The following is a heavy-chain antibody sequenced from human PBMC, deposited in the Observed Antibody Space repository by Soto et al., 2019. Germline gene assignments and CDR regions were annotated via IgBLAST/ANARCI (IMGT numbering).Heavy chain of an antibody. CDR1: GFTFSSYD. J-gene: IGHJ6*02. D-gene: IGHD2-15*01. V-gene: IGHV3-13*01. CDR3: ERYCSGGSCPAPYGMDV. CDR2: IGTAGDT. Sequence: GGSLRLSCAASGFTFSSYDMHWVRQATGRGLEWVSAIGTAGDTYYPGSVKGRFTISRENAKNSLYLQMNSLRAEDTAVYYCERYCSGGSCPAPYGMDVWGQGTTVTVSS.